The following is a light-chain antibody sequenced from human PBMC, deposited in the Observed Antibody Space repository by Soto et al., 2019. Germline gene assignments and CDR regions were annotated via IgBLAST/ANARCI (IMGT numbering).Light chain of an antibody. Sequence: DIQMPQSNSSLSASLGDRFTITCRASQSISSYLNWYQQKPGKAPKLLIYAASSLQSGVPSRFSGSGSGTDFTLTISSLQPEDFATYYCQQSYSTPTFCQGTKVDIK. CDR3: QQSYSTPT. V-gene: IGKV1-39*01. CDR2: AAS. J-gene: IGKJ1*01. CDR1: QSISSY.